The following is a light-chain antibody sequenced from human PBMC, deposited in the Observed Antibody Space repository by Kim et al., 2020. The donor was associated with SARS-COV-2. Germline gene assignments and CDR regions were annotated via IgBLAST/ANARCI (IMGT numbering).Light chain of an antibody. CDR3: SSYSTITNVV. J-gene: IGLJ2*01. CDR2: EVS. CDR1: SSDVGGYDY. V-gene: IGLV2-14*01. Sequence: QSVVTQPASVSGSPGQSITISCTGTSSDVGGYDYVSWYQQHPAKAPKLMISEVSNRPSGVSNRFSGSKSGNTASLTISGLQAEDEADYYCSSYSTITNVVFGGGTQLTVL.